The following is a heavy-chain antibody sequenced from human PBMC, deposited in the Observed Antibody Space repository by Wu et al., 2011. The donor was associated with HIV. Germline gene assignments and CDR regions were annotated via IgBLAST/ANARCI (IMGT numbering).Heavy chain of an antibody. J-gene: IGHJ4*02. CDR3: ARGNYGDY. Sequence: NYAEKFQGRVTMTRDTSITTAYMELSRLRSDDTAMYYCARGNYGDYWGQGTLVTVSS. D-gene: IGHD3-10*01. V-gene: IGHV1-2*02.